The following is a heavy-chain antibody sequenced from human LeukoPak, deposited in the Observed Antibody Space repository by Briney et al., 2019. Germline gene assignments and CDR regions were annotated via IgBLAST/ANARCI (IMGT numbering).Heavy chain of an antibody. CDR1: GGSFSGYY. V-gene: IGHV4-34*01. Sequence: PSETLSLTCAVYGGSFSGYYWSWIRQPPGKGLEWMGEINHSGSTNYNPSLKSRVTISVDTSKNQFSLKLSSVTAADTAVYYCARGYCSGCSCYSRRYYYDMDVWGKGTTVTVSS. D-gene: IGHD2-15*01. CDR2: INHSGST. J-gene: IGHJ6*03. CDR3: ARGYCSGCSCYSRRYYYDMDV.